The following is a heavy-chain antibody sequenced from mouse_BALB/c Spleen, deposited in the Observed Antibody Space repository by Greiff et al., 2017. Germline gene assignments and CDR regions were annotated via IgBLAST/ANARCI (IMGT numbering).Heavy chain of an antibody. D-gene: IGHD1-1*01. CDR1: GFTFSNYW. V-gene: IGHV6-6*02. Sequence: EVKVEESGGGLVQPGGSMKLSCVASGFTFSNYWMNWVRQSPEKGLEWVAEIRLKSNNYATHYAESVKGRFTISRDDSKSSVYPQMNNLRAEDTGIYYCTRTNYYGSSGDYYAMDYWGQGTSVTVSS. CDR2: IRLKSNNYAT. J-gene: IGHJ4*01. CDR3: TRTNYYGSSGDYYAMDY.